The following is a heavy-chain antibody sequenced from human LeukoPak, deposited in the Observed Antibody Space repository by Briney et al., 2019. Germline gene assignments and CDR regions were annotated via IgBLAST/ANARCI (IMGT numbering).Heavy chain of an antibody. CDR1: GFTFSSYA. V-gene: IGHV3-7*01. J-gene: IGHJ4*02. CDR3: ARDLSAKDDY. Sequence: GGSLRLSCAASGFTFSSYAMSWVRQAPGKGLGWVANIEQDGSKKYYVDSVKGRFTISRDNAKNSLYLQMNSLRADDTAVYYCARDLSAKDDYWGQGTLVTVSS. CDR2: IEQDGSKK.